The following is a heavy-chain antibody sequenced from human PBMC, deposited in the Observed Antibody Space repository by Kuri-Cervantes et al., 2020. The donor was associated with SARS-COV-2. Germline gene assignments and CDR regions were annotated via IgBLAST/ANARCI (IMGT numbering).Heavy chain of an antibody. Sequence: SETLSLTCTVSGGSISSYYWSWIRQPPGKGLEWIGYIYYSGSTNYNPSLKSRVTISVDTSKNQFSLKLSSVTAADTAVYYCARPRYGDYDGAFDIWGQGTMVT. D-gene: IGHD4-17*01. CDR2: IYYSGST. CDR3: ARPRYGDYDGAFDI. V-gene: IGHV4-59*12. J-gene: IGHJ3*02. CDR1: GGSISSYY.